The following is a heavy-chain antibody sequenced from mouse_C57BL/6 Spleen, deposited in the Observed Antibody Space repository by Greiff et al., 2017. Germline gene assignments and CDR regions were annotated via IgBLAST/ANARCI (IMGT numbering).Heavy chain of an antibody. CDR2: IHPNSGST. Sequence: QVQLQQPGAELVKPGASVKLSCKASGYTFTSYWMHWVKQRPGQGLEWIGMIHPNSGSTNYNEKFKSKATLTVDKSSSTAYLQLSSLTSEDFAVYYCARKDDYCSIYERDWGQGITRTFST. CDR3: ARKDDYCSIYERD. J-gene: IGHJ2*01. CDR1: GYTFTSYW. D-gene: IGHD1-1*01. V-gene: IGHV1-64*01.